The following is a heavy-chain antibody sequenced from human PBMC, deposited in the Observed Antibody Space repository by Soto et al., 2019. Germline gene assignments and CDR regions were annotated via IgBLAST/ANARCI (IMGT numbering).Heavy chain of an antibody. D-gene: IGHD6-13*01. CDR1: GGSISSDY. CDR2: IYISENT. J-gene: IGHJ4*02. V-gene: IGHV4-4*07. CDR3: ARGVGRSSWTSFDS. Sequence: PSETLSLTCTVSGGSISSDYCSWSRQPAGKGLEWIGRIYISENTHYNPSLRSRVSMSLDTSKNQLSLNLSSVTAADTAVYYCARGVGRSSWTSFDSWGQGTLVTVS.